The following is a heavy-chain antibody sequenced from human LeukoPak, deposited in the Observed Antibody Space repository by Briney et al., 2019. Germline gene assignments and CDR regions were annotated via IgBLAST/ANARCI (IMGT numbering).Heavy chain of an antibody. Sequence: GGSLRLSCAASGFTFSSYSMNWVRQAPGKGLEWVSSISSSSSYIYYADSVKGRFTISRDNAKNSLYLQMNSLRAEDTAVYYCARDSLVVLAAMQGGYYYYYGMDVWGKGTTVTVSS. CDR1: GFTFSSYS. D-gene: IGHD2-2*01. V-gene: IGHV3-21*01. CDR2: ISSSSSYI. CDR3: ARDSLVVLAAMQGGYYYYYGMDV. J-gene: IGHJ6*04.